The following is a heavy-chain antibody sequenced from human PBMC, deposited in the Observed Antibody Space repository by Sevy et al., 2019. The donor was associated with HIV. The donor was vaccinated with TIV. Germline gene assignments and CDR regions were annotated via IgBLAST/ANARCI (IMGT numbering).Heavy chain of an antibody. V-gene: IGHV3-23*01. D-gene: IGHD3-9*01. CDR3: ARMYHDLLTGYRAPYYFDY. CDR1: GFTFSTSA. J-gene: IGHJ4*02. CDR2: ISGSAGST. Sequence: GGSLRLSCAASGFTFSTSAMSWVRQAPGKGLEWVSSISGSAGSTYYEDSGKGRLTISRDNSKNTLYMQMNSLGAEETAVYYCARMYHDLLTGYRAPYYFDYWGQGTLVTVSS.